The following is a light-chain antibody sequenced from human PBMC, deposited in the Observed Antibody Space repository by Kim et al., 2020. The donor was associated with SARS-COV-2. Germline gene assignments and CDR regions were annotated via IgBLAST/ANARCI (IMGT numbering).Light chain of an antibody. Sequence: IVMTQSPATLSVSPGERVTLSCRASQSVRNNLAWYQQRPGQAPRLLIYGASTRATEISARFSGSGSGTEFTLTIRSLQSEDFAVYYCQQYNDWPLLTFGGGTKLEI. CDR2: GAS. CDR1: QSVRNN. CDR3: QQYNDWPLLT. V-gene: IGKV3-15*01. J-gene: IGKJ4*01.